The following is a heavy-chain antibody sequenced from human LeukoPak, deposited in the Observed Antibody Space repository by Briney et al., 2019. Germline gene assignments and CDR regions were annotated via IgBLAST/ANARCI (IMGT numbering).Heavy chain of an antibody. Sequence: PGGSLRLSCAASGFTFSTFWMSWVRQAPGKGLEWVANINQGGSEKYHVDSMKGRFTLSRDNAKNSLYLQMDSVRAEDAAVYYCARGGTFVSDYWGQGTLVTVSS. D-gene: IGHD1-1*01. CDR1: GFTFSTFW. J-gene: IGHJ4*02. CDR2: INQGGSEK. V-gene: IGHV3-7*01. CDR3: ARGGTFVSDY.